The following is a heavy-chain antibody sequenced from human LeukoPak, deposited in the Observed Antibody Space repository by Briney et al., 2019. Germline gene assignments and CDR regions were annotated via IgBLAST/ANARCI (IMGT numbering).Heavy chain of an antibody. Sequence: GGSLRLSCAASGFTFSSYSMNWVRQAPGKGLEWVAFIRYDGSNKYYADTVKGRFTISRDNSKNTLYLQMNSLRAEDTAVYYCARNYYSYLDYWGQGTLVTVSS. D-gene: IGHD3-10*01. J-gene: IGHJ4*02. CDR2: IRYDGSNK. CDR1: GFTFSSYS. V-gene: IGHV3-33*08. CDR3: ARNYYSYLDY.